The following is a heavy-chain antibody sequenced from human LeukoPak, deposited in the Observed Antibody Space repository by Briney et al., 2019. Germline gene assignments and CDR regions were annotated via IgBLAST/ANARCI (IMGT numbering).Heavy chain of an antibody. V-gene: IGHV3-23*01. Sequence: GGSLRLSCAASGFTFSSYAMSWVRQNPGKGLEWVSGISGSGGSTYHADSVKGRFTISRDNSKNTLYLQMNSLRAEDTAVYYCAKASIVVTDYYGMDVWGQGTTVTVSS. CDR1: GFTFSSYA. J-gene: IGHJ6*02. D-gene: IGHD6-19*01. CDR3: AKASIVVTDYYGMDV. CDR2: ISGSGGST.